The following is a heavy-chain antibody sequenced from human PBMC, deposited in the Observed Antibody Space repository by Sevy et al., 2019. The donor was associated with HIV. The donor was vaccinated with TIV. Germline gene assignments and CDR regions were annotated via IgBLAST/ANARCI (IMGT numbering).Heavy chain of an antibody. V-gene: IGHV3-53*01. Sequence: GGSLRLSCAVSGFTLTNEFFSWVRQAPGKGLEWVAVVYSGSATYYADSVKGRFTISRDKSKSTLYLQMKSLRAEDTAVYYCARVGYCRGGTCFSGFYYAMDVWGQGTTVTVSS. D-gene: IGHD2-15*01. CDR3: ARVGYCRGGTCFSGFYYAMDV. CDR2: VYSGSAT. J-gene: IGHJ6*02. CDR1: GFTLTNEF.